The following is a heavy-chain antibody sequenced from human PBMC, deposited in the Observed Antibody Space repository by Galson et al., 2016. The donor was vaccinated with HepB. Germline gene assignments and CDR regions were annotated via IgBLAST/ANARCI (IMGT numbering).Heavy chain of an antibody. D-gene: IGHD3-10*01. CDR3: ARHFGSGTIPSDV. Sequence: TLSLTCTVSGDSISSGGYYWNWIRQHPEKGLEWIGYIFYNGITSYNKSLKSRVTISLDTSRSQFSLKLTSVTAADTAVYFCARHFGSGTIPSDVWGQGTMVIVSS. CDR1: GDSISSGGYY. CDR2: IFYNGIT. J-gene: IGHJ3*01. V-gene: IGHV4-31*03.